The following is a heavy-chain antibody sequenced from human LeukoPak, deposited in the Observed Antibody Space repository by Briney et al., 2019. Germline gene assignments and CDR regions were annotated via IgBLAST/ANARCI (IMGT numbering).Heavy chain of an antibody. D-gene: IGHD3-10*01. Sequence: GGSLSLSCVASGFTFNTYALQWVRQVQGKGLEWVAYISFNGAETYYGDSVKGRFTISRDNSKNTVFLQMSSLRSDDTAVYYCARDSMDYGSGPPGYWGQGTLVSVSS. CDR3: ARDSMDYGSGPPGY. J-gene: IGHJ4*02. CDR1: GFTFNTYA. CDR2: ISFNGAET. V-gene: IGHV3-30*03.